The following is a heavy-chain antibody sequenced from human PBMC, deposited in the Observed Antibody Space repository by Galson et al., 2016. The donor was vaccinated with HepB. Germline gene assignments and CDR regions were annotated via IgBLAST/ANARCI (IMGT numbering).Heavy chain of an antibody. V-gene: IGHV6-1*01. J-gene: IGHJ4*02. CDR3: ASGTGAYVQ. Sequence: CAISGDSVSRNTAAWNWIRQSPSRGLEWLERTYYRSKWSSDYAVSMKSRITINADTSMNQFSLQLNSVTPEDTAVYYCASGTGAYVQWGQGTLVTVSS. D-gene: IGHD1-1*01. CDR1: GDSVSRNTAA. CDR2: TYYRSKWSS.